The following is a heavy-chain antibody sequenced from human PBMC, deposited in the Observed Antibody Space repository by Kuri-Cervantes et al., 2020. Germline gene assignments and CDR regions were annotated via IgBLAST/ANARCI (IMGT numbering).Heavy chain of an antibody. Sequence: LSLTCAASGFTFSSYGMHWVRQAPGKGLEWVAVIWYDGSNKYYADSVKGRFTISRDNAKNSLYLQMNSLRAEDTAVYYCARVLVVVPAAYDYWGQGTLVTVSS. CDR2: IWYDGSNK. CDR3: ARVLVVVPAAYDY. V-gene: IGHV3-33*01. CDR1: GFTFSSYG. D-gene: IGHD2-2*01. J-gene: IGHJ4*02.